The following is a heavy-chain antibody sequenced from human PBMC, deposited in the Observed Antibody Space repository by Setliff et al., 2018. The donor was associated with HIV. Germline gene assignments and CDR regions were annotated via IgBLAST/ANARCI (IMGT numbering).Heavy chain of an antibody. D-gene: IGHD5-12*01. V-gene: IGHV4-39*07. CDR2: IYYSGST. CDR1: GGSISNSSYY. CDR3: ARIVATITCYDY. Sequence: SETLSLSCTVSGGSISNSSYYWGWIRQPPGKGLEWIGSIYYSGSTYYNPSLKSRVTISVDTSKNQFSLKLSSVTAADSAVYYCARIVATITCYDYWGQGTLVTVSS. J-gene: IGHJ4*02.